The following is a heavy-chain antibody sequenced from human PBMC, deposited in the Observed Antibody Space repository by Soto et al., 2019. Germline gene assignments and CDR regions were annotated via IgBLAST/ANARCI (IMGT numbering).Heavy chain of an antibody. CDR3: ARLAYYGSGGGDSYYYGMDV. Sequence: EVQLVQSGAEVKKPGESLRISCKGSGYSFTSYWISWVRQMPGKGLEWMGRIDPSDSYTNYSPSFQSHVTISADKSISTAYLQWSSLKASDTAMYYCARLAYYGSGGGDSYYYGMDVWGQGTTVTVSS. CDR1: GYSFTSYW. J-gene: IGHJ6*02. V-gene: IGHV5-10-1*03. D-gene: IGHD3-10*01. CDR2: IDPSDSYT.